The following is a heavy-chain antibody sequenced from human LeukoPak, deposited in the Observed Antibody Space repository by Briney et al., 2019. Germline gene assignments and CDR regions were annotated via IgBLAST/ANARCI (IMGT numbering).Heavy chain of an antibody. CDR1: GGSISTYY. V-gene: IGHV4-4*07. Sequence: PSETLSFTCTVSGGSISTYYWSWIRQPAGKGLEWIGRVYSSGSTSYNPSLKSRVTMSVDTSKNQFSLKLSSVTAADTAVYFCARGVPRGAELRYFDYWGRGSLVSVSS. J-gene: IGHJ4*02. CDR3: ARGVPRGAELRYFDY. D-gene: IGHD3-9*01. CDR2: VYSSGST.